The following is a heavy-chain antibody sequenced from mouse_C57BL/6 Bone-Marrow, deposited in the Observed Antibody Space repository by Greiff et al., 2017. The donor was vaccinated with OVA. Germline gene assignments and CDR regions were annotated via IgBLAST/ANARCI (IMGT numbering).Heavy chain of an antibody. Sequence: VQLQQPGAELVRPGTSVKLSCKASGYTFTSYWMHWVKQRPGQGLEWIGVIDPSDISPPYNQHFKGKATLTVDTSSSTAYMQLSSLTSEDSAVYYCARWGDSNSPCAYWGQGTLVTVSA. CDR2: IDPSDISP. D-gene: IGHD2-5*01. CDR1: GYTFTSYW. CDR3: ARWGDSNSPCAY. J-gene: IGHJ3*01. V-gene: IGHV1-59*01.